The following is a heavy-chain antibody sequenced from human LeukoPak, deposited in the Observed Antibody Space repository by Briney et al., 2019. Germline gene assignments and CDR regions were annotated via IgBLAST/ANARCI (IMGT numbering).Heavy chain of an antibody. J-gene: IGHJ2*01. CDR3: ARGFVARRAYWYFDL. Sequence: SQTLSLTCTVSGGSISSGDYYWSWIRQPPGKGLEWIGYTYYSGSTYYNPSLKSRVTISVDTSKNQFSLKLSSVTAADTAVYYCARGFVARRAYWYFDLWGRGTLVTVPS. D-gene: IGHD2-15*01. CDR1: GGSISSGDYY. V-gene: IGHV4-30-4*08. CDR2: TYYSGST.